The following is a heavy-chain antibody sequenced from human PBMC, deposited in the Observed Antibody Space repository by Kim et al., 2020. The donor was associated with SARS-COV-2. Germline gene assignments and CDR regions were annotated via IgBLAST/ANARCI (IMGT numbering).Heavy chain of an antibody. V-gene: IGHV3-23*01. CDR3: ANVYGSGSYYSSKFDY. D-gene: IGHD3-10*01. CDR2: ISGSGGST. CDR1: GFTFSSYA. Sequence: GGSLRLSCAASGFTFSSYAMSWVRQAPGKGLEWVSAISGSGGSTYYADSVKGRFTISRDNSKNTLYLQMNSLRAEDTAVYYCANVYGSGSYYSSKFDYWGQGTLVTVSS. J-gene: IGHJ4*02.